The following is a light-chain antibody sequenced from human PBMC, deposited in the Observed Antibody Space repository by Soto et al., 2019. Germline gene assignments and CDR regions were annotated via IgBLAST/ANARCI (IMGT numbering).Light chain of an antibody. CDR3: SSYTSSITVV. CDR2: DVT. Sequence: QSVLTQPASVSGSPGQSITISCTGTSSDVGGYNYVSWYQLHPGKAPKLMIYDVTNRPSGVSNRFSGSKSGNTASLTISGLQAEDEADYYCSSYTSSITVVFGGGTKVTVL. CDR1: SSDVGGYNY. J-gene: IGLJ2*01. V-gene: IGLV2-14*03.